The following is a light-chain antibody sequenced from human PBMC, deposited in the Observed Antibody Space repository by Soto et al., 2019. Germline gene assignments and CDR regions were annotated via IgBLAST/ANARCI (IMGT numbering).Light chain of an antibody. Sequence: MVLIHSPATLTLPPGERATLSCRASQSVTSNLAWYQQKPGQAPRLLMYGASTRATGIPARFSGSGSGTEFTLTISSLQSEDFARYCCKQYDNWPLTSGGGTKV. J-gene: IGKJ4*01. CDR3: KQYDNWPLT. V-gene: IGKV3-15*01. CDR2: GAS. CDR1: QSVTSN.